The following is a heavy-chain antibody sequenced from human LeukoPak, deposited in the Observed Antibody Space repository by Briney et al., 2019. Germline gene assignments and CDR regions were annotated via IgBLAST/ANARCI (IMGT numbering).Heavy chain of an antibody. CDR3: ARDGRGVVVPAALPPDY. D-gene: IGHD2-2*01. Sequence: GRSLRLSCAASGFTFSSYAIHWVRQAPGKGLEWVAVISYDGSNKYYADSVKGRFTISRDNSKNTLYLQMNSLRAEDTAVYYCARDGRGVVVPAALPPDYWGQGTLVTVSS. J-gene: IGHJ4*02. CDR2: ISYDGSNK. CDR1: GFTFSSYA. V-gene: IGHV3-30-3*01.